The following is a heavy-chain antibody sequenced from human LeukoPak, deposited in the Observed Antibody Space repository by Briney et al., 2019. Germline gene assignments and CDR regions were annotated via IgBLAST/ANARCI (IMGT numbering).Heavy chain of an antibody. CDR3: AREDPGGYYYGMDV. CDR2: IYYSGST. CDR1: GGSISSGDYY. D-gene: IGHD4-23*01. V-gene: IGHV4-30-4*01. J-gene: IGHJ6*02. Sequence: SETLSLTCTVSGGSISSGDYYWSWIRQPPGKGLEWIGYIYYSGSTYYNPSLKSRVTISVDTSKNQFSLKLSSVTAADTAVYYCAREDPGGYYYGMDVWAKGPRSPSP.